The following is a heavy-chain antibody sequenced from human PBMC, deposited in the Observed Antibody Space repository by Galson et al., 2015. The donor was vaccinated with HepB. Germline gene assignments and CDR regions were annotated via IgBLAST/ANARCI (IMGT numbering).Heavy chain of an antibody. CDR2: IWFDGNKK. CDR1: GFTFGSYG. V-gene: IGHV3-33*01. J-gene: IGHJ4*02. CDR3: ARDESTSGWFSADY. Sequence: SLRLSCAPSGFTFGSYGMHWVRQAPGKGLEWVAVIWFDGNKKYHADSVKGRFTISRDNSKNTLYLQMSSLRAEDTALYYCARDESTSGWFSADYWGQGTQVTVSS. D-gene: IGHD6-19*01.